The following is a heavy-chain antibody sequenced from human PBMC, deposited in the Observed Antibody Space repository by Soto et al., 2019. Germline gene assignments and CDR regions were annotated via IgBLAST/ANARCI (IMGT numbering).Heavy chain of an antibody. D-gene: IGHD1-26*01. Sequence: QVQLVESGGGMVQPGTSLRLSCAASGFTFTNHAMHWVRQAPGKGLEWVAAIWYDGTIKYYADSVKGRFTISRDNSKNTLYLQMNSLRVEDTAIYYCARGMRRWELLGHWGQGTPVTVSS. J-gene: IGHJ4*02. CDR1: GFTFTNHA. V-gene: IGHV3-33*01. CDR3: ARGMRRWELLGH. CDR2: IWYDGTIK.